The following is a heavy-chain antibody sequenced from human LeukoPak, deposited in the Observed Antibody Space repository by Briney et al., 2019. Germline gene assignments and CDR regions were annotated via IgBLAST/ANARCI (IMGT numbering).Heavy chain of an antibody. CDR1: GGSISSSSYY. CDR3: ARGEGTMGGPDFDY. CDR2: MYSSATT. D-gene: IGHD1-7*01. Sequence: PSETLSLTCTVSGGSISSSSYYWGWIRQPPGKGLEWIGSMYSSATTYYTPSLKGRVTISVDTSKNQFSLQLSSVTAADTAVYYCARGEGTMGGPDFDYWGQGTLVTVSS. J-gene: IGHJ4*02. V-gene: IGHV4-39*01.